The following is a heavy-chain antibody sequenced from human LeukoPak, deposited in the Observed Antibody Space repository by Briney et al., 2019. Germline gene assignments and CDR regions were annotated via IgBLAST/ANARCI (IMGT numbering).Heavy chain of an antibody. CDR3: ARIYDSSGMGFDY. CDR2: IIPIFGTA. Sequence: GASVKVSCEASGGTFSSYAISWVRQAPGQGLEWMGRIIPIFGTANYAQKFQGRVTITTDESTSTAYMELSSLRSEDTAVYYCARIYDSSGMGFDYWGQGTLVTVSS. J-gene: IGHJ4*02. CDR1: GGTFSSYA. D-gene: IGHD3-22*01. V-gene: IGHV1-69*05.